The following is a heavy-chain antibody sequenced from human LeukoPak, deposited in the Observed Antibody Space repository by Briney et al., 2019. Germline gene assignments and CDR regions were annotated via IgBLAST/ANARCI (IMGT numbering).Heavy chain of an antibody. CDR2: ITPSGGST. CDR1: GYTFTNYY. V-gene: IGHV1-46*01. J-gene: IGHJ4*02. CDR3: ARDLLWFGELFGPYFDY. D-gene: IGHD3-10*01. Sequence: GASVKVSCKASGYTFTNYYMHWVRQAPGQGLEWLGLITPSGGSTWYAQKFQGRVTMTRDMSTSTAYMELRSLRSDDTAVYYCARDLLWFGELFGPYFDYWGQGTLVTVSS.